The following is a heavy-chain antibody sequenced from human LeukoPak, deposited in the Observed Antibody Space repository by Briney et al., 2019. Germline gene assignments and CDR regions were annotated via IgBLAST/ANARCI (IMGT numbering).Heavy chain of an antibody. D-gene: IGHD3-10*01. CDR2: IYSGGST. V-gene: IGHV3-66*01. CDR1: GFTVSSNY. Sequence: PGGSLRLSCAASGFTVSSNYMSWVRQAPGKGLEWVSVIYSGGSTYYADSVKGRFTISRDNAKNSLYLQMNSLRAEDTAVYYCARDGVLLWFGSYDAFDIWGQGTMVTVSS. J-gene: IGHJ3*02. CDR3: ARDGVLLWFGSYDAFDI.